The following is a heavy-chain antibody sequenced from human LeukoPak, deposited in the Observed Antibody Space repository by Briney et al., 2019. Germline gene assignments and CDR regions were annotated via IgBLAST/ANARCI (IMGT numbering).Heavy chain of an antibody. CDR2: INSDGSST. Sequence: GALRLSCAASGFTFSIYWMHWVRQPPGKGLVWVSRINSDGSSTSYADSVKGRFTTSRDNAKNTLYLQMNSLRVEDTALYYCARDAPGNTALDYWGQGSLVTVSS. V-gene: IGHV3-74*01. CDR3: ARDAPGNTALDY. D-gene: IGHD5-18*01. J-gene: IGHJ4*02. CDR1: GFTFSIYW.